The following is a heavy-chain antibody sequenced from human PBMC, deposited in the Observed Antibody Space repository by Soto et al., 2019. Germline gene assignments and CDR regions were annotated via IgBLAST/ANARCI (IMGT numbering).Heavy chain of an antibody. V-gene: IGHV5-51*01. J-gene: IGHJ6*02. Sequence: GESLKSSCKGSGYSFTSYWIGWVRQMPGKGLEWMGIIYPGDSNTRYSPSLQGQVTISVDKSISTAYLQWSSLKATDTAMYYCARHTYDFWSGHPNPRYYYGMDVWGQGTTVAVSS. CDR2: IYPGDSNT. CDR3: ARHTYDFWSGHPNPRYYYGMDV. D-gene: IGHD3-3*01. CDR1: GYSFTSYW.